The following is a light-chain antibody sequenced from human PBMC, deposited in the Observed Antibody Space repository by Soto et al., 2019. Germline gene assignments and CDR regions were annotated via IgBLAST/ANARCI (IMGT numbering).Light chain of an antibody. CDR2: GAC. V-gene: IGKV3-15*01. CDR1: HSVGCN. J-gene: IGKJ2*01. CDR3: QQYDKWLYT. Sequence: EIVLTQSPATLTLSPGERATLSCRTSHSVGCNFASDQSTPGQAPTRLSYGACIRAPAFPLHFSGNGSGIEFTLTIRGLRSEDGALYSCQQYDKWLYTFGKGTKVDI.